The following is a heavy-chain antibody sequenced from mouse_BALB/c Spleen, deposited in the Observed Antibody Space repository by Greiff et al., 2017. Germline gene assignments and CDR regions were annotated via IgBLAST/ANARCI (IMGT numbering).Heavy chain of an antibody. CDR3: ALFITTAAWLAY. V-gene: IGHV2-9*02. CDR2: IWAGGST. D-gene: IGHD1-2*01. Sequence: VKLMESGPGLVAPSQSLSITCTVSGFSLTSYGVHWVSQPPGKGLEWLGVIWAGGSTNYNSALMSRLSISKENSKSQVFLKMNSLQTDDTAMYYCALFITTAAWLAYWGQGTLVTVSA. J-gene: IGHJ3*01. CDR1: GFSLTSYG.